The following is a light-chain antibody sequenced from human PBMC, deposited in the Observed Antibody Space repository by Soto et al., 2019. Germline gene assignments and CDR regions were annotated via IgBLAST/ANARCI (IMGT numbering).Light chain of an antibody. J-gene: IGLJ1*01. V-gene: IGLV1-40*01. CDR1: SSDIGAGSE. Sequence: QSVLTQPPSLSGAPGQRVTISCTGSSSDIGAGSEVHWYQQLPGTAPKLLIFGSTNRPSGVPDRFSGSKSATSASLAITGLQAEDEADYYCQSYDNSLSAYVLGTGTKVT. CDR2: GST. CDR3: QSYDNSLSAYV.